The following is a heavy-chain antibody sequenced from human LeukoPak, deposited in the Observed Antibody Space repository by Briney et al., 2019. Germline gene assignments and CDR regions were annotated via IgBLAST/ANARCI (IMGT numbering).Heavy chain of an antibody. Sequence: SETLSLTCAVYGGSFSGYYWSWIRQPPGKGLEWIGEINHSGSTNYNPSLKSRVTISVDTSKNQFSLKLSSVTAADTAVYYCARDLGHDFWSGYEAYYYYYMDVWGKGTTVTVSS. V-gene: IGHV4-34*01. CDR2: INHSGST. CDR3: ARDLGHDFWSGYEAYYYYYMDV. D-gene: IGHD3-3*01. CDR1: GGSFSGYY. J-gene: IGHJ6*03.